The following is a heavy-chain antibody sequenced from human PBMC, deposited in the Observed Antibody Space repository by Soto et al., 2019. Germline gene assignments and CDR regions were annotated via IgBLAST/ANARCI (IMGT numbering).Heavy chain of an antibody. CDR3: ARAARWLQSRYFDL. D-gene: IGHD5-12*01. CDR2: IDIAGDT. CDR1: GFTFSNYD. J-gene: IGHJ2*01. Sequence: XGSLQISCAASGFTFSNYDMHWVRQATGKGLEWVSAIDIAGDTYYPDSVKGRFTISREKAKNSLYLQMNSLRADDTAVYYCARAARWLQSRYFDLWGRGTLAPSPQ. V-gene: IGHV3-13*01.